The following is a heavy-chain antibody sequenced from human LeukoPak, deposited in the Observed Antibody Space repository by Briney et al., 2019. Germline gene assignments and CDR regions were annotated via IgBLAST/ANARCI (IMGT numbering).Heavy chain of an antibody. Sequence: ASVNVSCKASGYSFTTYYLYWVRQAPGQGLECVGMIQPDYGTTSYSQKFQGRVAITRDTSTSTLYMELSSLTSEDTAVYYCSRNAASGFDIWGQGTRVTVSS. CDR2: IQPDYGTT. V-gene: IGHV1-46*01. J-gene: IGHJ4*02. CDR3: SRNAASGFDI. CDR1: GYSFTTYY.